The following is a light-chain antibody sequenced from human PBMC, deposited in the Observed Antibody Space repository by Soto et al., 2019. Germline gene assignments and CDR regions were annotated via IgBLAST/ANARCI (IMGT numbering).Light chain of an antibody. J-gene: IGLJ2*01. CDR3: SSYAGTNEVV. V-gene: IGLV2-8*01. CDR2: EVT. CDR1: RGDFGAYKY. Sequence: SALPRPPSASGSPGQPVTTSGPGTRGDFGAYKYVSWYQQHPGKAPKLMIYEVTKRPSEVPDRFSGSKSGNTASLTVSGLQADDEADYYCSSYAGTNEVVFGGGTQLTVL.